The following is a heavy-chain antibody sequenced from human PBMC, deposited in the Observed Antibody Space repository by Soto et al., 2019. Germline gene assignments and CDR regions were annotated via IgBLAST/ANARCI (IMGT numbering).Heavy chain of an antibody. D-gene: IGHD3-9*01. CDR1: GFSFSSHS. J-gene: IGHJ1*01. CDR3: ARDKGWPDISFHP. V-gene: IGHV3-48*02. Sequence: EVQLVESGGGLVQPGGFLRLSCAASGFSFSSHSMNWVRQAPGKGLEWVSYISSTSSIIYYADSVKGRFTTSRDNAKNSLYLQMNSLRYEDTAVYSWARDKGWPDISFHPWGQGTLVIVSS. CDR2: ISSTSSII.